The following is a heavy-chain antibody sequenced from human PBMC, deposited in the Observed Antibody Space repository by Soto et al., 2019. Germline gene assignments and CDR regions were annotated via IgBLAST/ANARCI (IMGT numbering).Heavy chain of an antibody. V-gene: IGHV3-23*01. J-gene: IGHJ3*02. CDR3: AKDRVTVVGYDAFDI. CDR1: GFTLGSYA. CDR2: ISGSGGST. D-gene: IGHD6-19*01. Sequence: PGGSLRLSCAASGFTLGSYAMSWVRQAPGKGLEWVSGISGSGGSTYYADSVKGRFTISRDNSKNTLYLQMNSLRAEDTAVYYCAKDRVTVVGYDAFDIWGQGTMVTVSS.